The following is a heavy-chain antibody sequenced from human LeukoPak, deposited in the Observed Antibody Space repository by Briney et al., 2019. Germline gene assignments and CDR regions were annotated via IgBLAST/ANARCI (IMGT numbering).Heavy chain of an antibody. V-gene: IGHV1-24*01. CDR1: GYTLTELS. D-gene: IGHD2-15*01. J-gene: IGHJ3*02. Sequence: ASVKVSCKVSGYTLTELSMHWVRQAPGKGLEWMGGFDPEDGETIYAQKFQGRVTMTEDTSTDTAYMELSSLRSEDTAVYYCATPWQLPHGGDAFDIWGQGTMVTVSS. CDR3: ATPWQLPHGGDAFDI. CDR2: FDPEDGET.